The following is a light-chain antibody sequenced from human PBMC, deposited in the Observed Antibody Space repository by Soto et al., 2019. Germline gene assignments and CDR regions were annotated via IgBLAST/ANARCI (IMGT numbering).Light chain of an antibody. CDR1: QTISVNY. CDR2: GAS. CDR3: QQYINSPRT. J-gene: IGKJ1*01. Sequence: EIVLMQSPGTLSLSPGERATLSCRASQTISVNYLAWYQQKPGQAPRLLIYGASSRATGIPDRFSGSGSGTDFTLTISRLEPEDFVVYYCQQYINSPRTFGQGTKVEIK. V-gene: IGKV3-20*01.